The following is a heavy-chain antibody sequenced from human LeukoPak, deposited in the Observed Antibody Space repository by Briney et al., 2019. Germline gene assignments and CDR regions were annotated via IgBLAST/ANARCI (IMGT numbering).Heavy chain of an antibody. CDR3: ARDAGLVSYYYGMDV. CDR1: GGTFSSYA. D-gene: IGHD3/OR15-3a*01. Sequence: SVKVPCKASGGTFSSYAISWVRQAPGQGLEWMGRIIPIFGIANYAQKFQGRVAITADKSTSTAYMELSSLRSKDTAVYYCARDAGLVSYYYGMDVWGQGTTVTVSS. J-gene: IGHJ6*02. CDR2: IIPIFGIA. V-gene: IGHV1-69*04.